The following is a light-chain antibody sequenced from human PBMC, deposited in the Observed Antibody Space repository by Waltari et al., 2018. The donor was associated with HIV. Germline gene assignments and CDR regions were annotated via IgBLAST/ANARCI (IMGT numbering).Light chain of an antibody. CDR2: AAS. V-gene: IGKV1-39*01. CDR1: QSITSH. CDR3: QQCYNTPWT. Sequence: DIQMTQSPSSLSASAGERATITCRASQSITSHLNWYQQKPGKAPKLLIYAASSMQSGVPSRFSGSGSGTDFTLTISSLQPEDFATYYCQQCYNTPWTFGQGTKVEIK. J-gene: IGKJ1*01.